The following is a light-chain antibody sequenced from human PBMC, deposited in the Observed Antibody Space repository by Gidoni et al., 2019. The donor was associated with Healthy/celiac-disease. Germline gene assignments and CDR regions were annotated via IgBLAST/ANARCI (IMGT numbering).Light chain of an antibody. CDR2: GAS. J-gene: IGKJ1*01. Sequence: ELVMTQSPATLSVSPGESATLSCRASKSVSSKLAWYQQKPGQAPRLLIYGASTRATGIPARFSGSGSGTEFTLTISSMKSEDFAVYYCQQYNNWPWTFGPGTKVEIK. V-gene: IGKV3-15*01. CDR1: KSVSSK. CDR3: QQYNNWPWT.